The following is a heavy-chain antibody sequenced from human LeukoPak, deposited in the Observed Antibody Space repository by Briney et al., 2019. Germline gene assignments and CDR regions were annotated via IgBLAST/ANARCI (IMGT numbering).Heavy chain of an antibody. J-gene: IGHJ6*03. Sequence: PSQTLSLTRTVSGGSISSYYWSWIRQPPAKGLDWIGYIYYSGSTNYNPSLKSRVTISVDTSKNQFSLKLSSVAAADTAVYYCAREGPGSYYNERWYYYYYMDVWGKGTTVTVSS. V-gene: IGHV4-59*01. D-gene: IGHD3-10*01. CDR1: GGSISSYY. CDR2: IYYSGST. CDR3: AREGPGSYYNERWYYYYYMDV.